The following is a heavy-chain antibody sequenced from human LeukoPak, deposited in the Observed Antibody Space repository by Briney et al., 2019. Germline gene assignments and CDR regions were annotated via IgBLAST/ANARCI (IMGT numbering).Heavy chain of an antibody. D-gene: IGHD1-14*01. Sequence: GGSLRLSCAASGFTFSSCAMHWVRQAPGKGLEGVAVMSYYGSNEYYADSVKGRFTICRDNAKSTLDVQMNSLRAEAAAMYSCARNPKGGYYFDYWGQGALVTVSS. J-gene: IGHJ4*02. CDR1: GFTFSSCA. V-gene: IGHV3-30*04. CDR3: ARNPKGGYYFDY. CDR2: MSYYGSNE.